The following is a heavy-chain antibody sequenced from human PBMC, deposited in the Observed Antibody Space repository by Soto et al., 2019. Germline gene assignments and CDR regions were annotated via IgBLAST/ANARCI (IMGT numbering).Heavy chain of an antibody. D-gene: IGHD3-10*01. V-gene: IGHV1-46*01. CDR3: ARDGGYMVRGVIISYYFDY. CDR2: INPSGGST. CDR1: GYTFTSYY. J-gene: IGHJ4*02. Sequence: QVQLVQSGAEVKKPGASVKVSCKASGYTFTSYYMHWVRQAPGQGLEWMGIINPSGGSTSYAQKFQGRVTMTRDTSTSTVYMELSSLRSEDTAVYYCARDGGYMVRGVIISYYFDYWGQGTLVTVSS.